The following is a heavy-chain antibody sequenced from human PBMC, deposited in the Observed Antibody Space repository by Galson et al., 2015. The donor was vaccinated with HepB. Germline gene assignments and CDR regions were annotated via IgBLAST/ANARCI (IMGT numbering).Heavy chain of an antibody. J-gene: IGHJ2*01. Sequence: SLRLSCTASGFTFSNYGLHWVRQAPGKGLEWVAVISIDGSNNDYADSVKGRFTISRDNSMNTLYLQMTSLRAEDTAVYYCATRCSGGTWDYWYFDLWGRGTLVTVSS. CDR2: ISIDGSNN. D-gene: IGHD3-16*01. V-gene: IGHV3-30*03. CDR3: ATRCSGGTWDYWYFDL. CDR1: GFTFSNYG.